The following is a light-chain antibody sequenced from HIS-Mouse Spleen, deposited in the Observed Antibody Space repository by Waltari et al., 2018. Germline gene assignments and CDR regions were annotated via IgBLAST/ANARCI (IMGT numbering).Light chain of an antibody. V-gene: IGLV3-21*02. Sequence: SYVLTQPPSVSVAPGQTARITCGGNNIGSKSVHWYQQKPGQAPVLVVYDESDRPSGIPERFSGSNSGNTATLTISRVEAGDEADYYCQVWDSSSDHHYVFGTGTKVTVL. CDR2: DES. CDR3: QVWDSSSDHHYV. J-gene: IGLJ1*01. CDR1: NIGSKS.